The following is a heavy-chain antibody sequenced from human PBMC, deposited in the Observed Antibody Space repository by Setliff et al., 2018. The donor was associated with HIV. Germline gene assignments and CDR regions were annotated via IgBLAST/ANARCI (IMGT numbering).Heavy chain of an antibody. V-gene: IGHV3-21*01. Sequence: PGGSLRLSCAASGFTFSSYSMNWVRQAPGKGLEWVSYISSSSSYTHYADSVKGRFTISRDNVKNSLYLQMNSLRAEDTAVYYCARGVRDNSGWSSYYFDYWGQGTLVTVS. D-gene: IGHD6-19*01. CDR2: ISSSSSYT. J-gene: IGHJ4*02. CDR1: GFTFSSYS. CDR3: ARGVRDNSGWSSYYFDY.